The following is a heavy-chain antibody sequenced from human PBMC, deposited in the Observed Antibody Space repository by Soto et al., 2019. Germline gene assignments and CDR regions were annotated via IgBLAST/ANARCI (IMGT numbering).Heavy chain of an antibody. D-gene: IGHD3-9*01. CDR3: ARRYGAGFDY. Sequence: QVQLQESGPGLVKPSETLSLTCTVSGGSISSYYWSWIRQPPGKGLEWIGYIYYSGSTNYNPSLKSRVTISVDTSKNQFSLKLSSVTAADTAVYYCARRYGAGFDYWGQGTRVTVSS. CDR1: GGSISSYY. J-gene: IGHJ4*02. CDR2: IYYSGST. V-gene: IGHV4-59*01.